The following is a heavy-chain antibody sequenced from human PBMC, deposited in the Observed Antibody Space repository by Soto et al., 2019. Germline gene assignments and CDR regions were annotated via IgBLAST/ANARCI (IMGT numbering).Heavy chain of an antibody. CDR3: ARGTRVGGFGELQY. J-gene: IGHJ4*02. D-gene: IGHD3-10*01. CDR1: GFTFSTYW. CDR2: IIGDGSNT. Sequence: EVQLVESGGGLVQPGGSLRLSCAASGFTFSTYWMHWVRQVPGKGLMWVSRIIGDGSNTNYADSVKGRFSISGDNIKNTLYLQMNSLTDDDTAVYYCARGTRVGGFGELQYWGQGILVTVSS. V-gene: IGHV3-74*01.